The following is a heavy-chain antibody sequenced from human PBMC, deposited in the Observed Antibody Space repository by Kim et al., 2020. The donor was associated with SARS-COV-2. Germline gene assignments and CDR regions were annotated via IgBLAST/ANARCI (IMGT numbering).Heavy chain of an antibody. Sequence: DTSYSPSFQGQVTISADKSISTAYLQWSSLKASDTAMYYCARWRRGYFQHWGQGTLVTVSS. J-gene: IGHJ1*01. V-gene: IGHV5-51*01. D-gene: IGHD3-10*01. CDR3: ARWRRGYFQH. CDR2: DT.